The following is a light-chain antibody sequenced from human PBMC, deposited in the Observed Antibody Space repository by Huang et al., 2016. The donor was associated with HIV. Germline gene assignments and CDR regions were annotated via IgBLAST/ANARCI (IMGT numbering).Light chain of an antibody. J-gene: IGKJ1*01. V-gene: IGKV4-1*01. CDR2: WAS. CDR1: QSVLHSPNNRDY. CDR3: QQCYTTPWT. Sequence: DIVMTQSPDSLAVSLGERATIHCKSSQSVLHSPNNRDYLAWYQQKPGQPPKLLIYWASTRESGVPDRFSGSGSGTDFTLTISTLQAEDVAVYYCQQCYTTPWTFGQGTKVEIK.